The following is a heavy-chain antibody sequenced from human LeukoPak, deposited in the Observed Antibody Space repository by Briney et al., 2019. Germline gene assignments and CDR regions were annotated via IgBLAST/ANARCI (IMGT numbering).Heavy chain of an antibody. CDR2: ISAYIGNT. Sequence: ASVKVSCKASGYTYNNFGISWVRQAPGQGLEWMAWISAYIGNTNCAQKFQGRVTMTTDTSTSTAYMELRSLRSDDTAVYYCARTSFFRGRRSYYALDIWGQGTMVTGSS. J-gene: IGHJ3*02. CDR1: GYTYNNFG. V-gene: IGHV1-18*01. D-gene: IGHD2-2*01. CDR3: ARTSFFRGRRSYYALDI.